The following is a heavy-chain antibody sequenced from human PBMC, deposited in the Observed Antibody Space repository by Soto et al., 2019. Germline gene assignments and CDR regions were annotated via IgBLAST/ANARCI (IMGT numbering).Heavy chain of an antibody. V-gene: IGHV3-23*01. Sequence: EVQLLESGAGLVQPGGSLRLSCAASRFTFSSYTMSWVRQAPGKRLEWVSAISGSGGSTYYADSVKGRFTISRDNSKNTLYLQMNSLRAEDTAVYYCAKDGGRYYDFWSGSDYWGQGTLVTVSS. J-gene: IGHJ4*02. D-gene: IGHD3-3*01. CDR3: AKDGGRYYDFWSGSDY. CDR2: ISGSGGST. CDR1: RFTFSSYT.